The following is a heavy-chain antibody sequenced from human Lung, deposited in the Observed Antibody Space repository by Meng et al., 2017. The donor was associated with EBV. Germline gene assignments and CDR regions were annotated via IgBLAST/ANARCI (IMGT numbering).Heavy chain of an antibody. CDR1: GYTFTSYG. Sequence: QAQFVRSGGEGNKPGASGKVSFKAFGYTFTSYGITWVRQAPGQGLEWMGWISAYNGNTNYAQKLQGKVTMTTDTSTSTAYMELRSLRSDDTAVYYCAREADGATFDYWGQGTLVTVSS. CDR2: ISAYNGNT. D-gene: IGHD1-26*01. CDR3: AREADGATFDY. J-gene: IGHJ4*02. V-gene: IGHV1-18*01.